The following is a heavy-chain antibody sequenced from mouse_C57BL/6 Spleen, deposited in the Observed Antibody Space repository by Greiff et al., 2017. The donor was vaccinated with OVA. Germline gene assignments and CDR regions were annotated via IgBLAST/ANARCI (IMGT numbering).Heavy chain of an antibody. CDR3: ARDSDGYYKYFDV. J-gene: IGHJ1*03. Sequence: EVQGVESGGGLVKPGGSLKLSCAASGFTFSSYAMSWVRQTPEKRLEWVATISDGGSYTYYPDNVKGRFTISRDNAKNNLYLQMSHLTSEDTAMYYCARDSDGYYKYFDVWGTGTTVTVSS. CDR2: ISDGGSYT. D-gene: IGHD2-3*01. CDR1: GFTFSSYA. V-gene: IGHV5-4*01.